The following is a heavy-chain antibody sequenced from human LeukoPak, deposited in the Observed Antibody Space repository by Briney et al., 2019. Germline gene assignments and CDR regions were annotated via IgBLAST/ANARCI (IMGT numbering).Heavy chain of an antibody. V-gene: IGHV3-43*01. Sequence: GGSLRLSCAASGFTFDDYAMHWVRQAPGKGLEWVSLISWDGGSTYYADSVKGRFTISRDNSKNSLYLQMNSLRTEDTALYYCAKDFNYYDSSGNAFDIWGQGTMVTVSS. CDR1: GFTFDDYA. D-gene: IGHD3-22*01. CDR3: AKDFNYYDSSGNAFDI. J-gene: IGHJ3*02. CDR2: ISWDGGST.